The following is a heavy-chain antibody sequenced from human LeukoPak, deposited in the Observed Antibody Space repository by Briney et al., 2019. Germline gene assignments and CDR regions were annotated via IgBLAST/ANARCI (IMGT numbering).Heavy chain of an antibody. Sequence: ASVKVSCKASGGTFSSYAISWVRQAPGQGLEWMGGIFPIFGTANYAQKFQGRVTITADESTSTAYMELSSLRSEDTAVYYCARDTVFGVVISTDYYYMDVWGKGTTVTVSS. D-gene: IGHD3-3*01. J-gene: IGHJ6*03. CDR3: ARDTVFGVVISTDYYYMDV. CDR1: GGTFSSYA. CDR2: IFPIFGTA. V-gene: IGHV1-69*13.